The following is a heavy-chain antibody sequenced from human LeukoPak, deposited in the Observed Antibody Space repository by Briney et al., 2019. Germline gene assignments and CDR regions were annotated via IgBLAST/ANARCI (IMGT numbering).Heavy chain of an antibody. Sequence: PGGSLRLSCAASGLTVSSNYMSWVRQAPGKGLEWVSVIYSGGTTYYADSVKGRFTISRDNSKNTVFLQMNSLRADDTAAYYCARTQQWPFLGYWGQGTLVTVSP. CDR3: ARTQQWPFLGY. D-gene: IGHD6-19*01. J-gene: IGHJ4*02. CDR1: GLTVSSNY. V-gene: IGHV3-53*01. CDR2: IYSGGTT.